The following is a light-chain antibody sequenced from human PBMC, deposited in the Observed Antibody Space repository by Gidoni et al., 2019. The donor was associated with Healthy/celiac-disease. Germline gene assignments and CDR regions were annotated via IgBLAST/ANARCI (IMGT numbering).Light chain of an antibody. Sequence: DIQMTQSPSTLSASVGDRVTITCRASQSISSWLAWYQQKPGKAPKLLIYKASSLESGGPSRFSGSGSGTEFTRTISSLQPDDFATYYCQQYNSYPWTFGQGTKVEIK. CDR3: QQYNSYPWT. V-gene: IGKV1-5*03. J-gene: IGKJ1*01. CDR2: KAS. CDR1: QSISSW.